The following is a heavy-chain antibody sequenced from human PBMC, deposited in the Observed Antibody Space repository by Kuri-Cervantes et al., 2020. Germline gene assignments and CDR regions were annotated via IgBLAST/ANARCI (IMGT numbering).Heavy chain of an antibody. D-gene: IGHD3-10*01. CDR2: IIPIFGTA. Sequence: SVKVSCKASGGTFSSYAISWVRQAPGQGLEWMGGIIPIFGTANYAQKFQGRLTITTDESTSTTYMELSSLRSEDTAVYYCARDAVTMDGAWFDPWGQGTLVTVSS. CDR3: ARDAVTMDGAWFDP. CDR1: GGTFSSYA. V-gene: IGHV1-69*05. J-gene: IGHJ5*02.